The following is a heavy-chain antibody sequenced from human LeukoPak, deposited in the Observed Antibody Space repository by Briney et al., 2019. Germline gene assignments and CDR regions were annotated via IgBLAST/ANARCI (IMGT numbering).Heavy chain of an antibody. CDR3: ARRRGYCSGGSCRPFDY. V-gene: IGHV4-34*01. Sequence: SETLSLTCAVYGGSFSGYYWSWIRQPPGKGLERIGEINHSGSTNYNPSLKSRVTISVDTSKNQFSLKLSSVTAADTAVYYCARRRGYCSGGSCRPFDYWGQGTLVTVSS. D-gene: IGHD2-15*01. J-gene: IGHJ4*02. CDR2: INHSGST. CDR1: GGSFSGYY.